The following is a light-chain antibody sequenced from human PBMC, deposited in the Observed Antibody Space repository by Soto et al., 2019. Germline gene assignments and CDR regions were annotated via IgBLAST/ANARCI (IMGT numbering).Light chain of an antibody. V-gene: IGLV1-40*01. J-gene: IGLJ1*01. CDR3: QSYDNSLSGPV. Sequence: QSVLTQPPSVSGAPGQGVTISCTGSSSNIGAGYDAHWYQQLPGKVPKLLIYGDTNRPSGVPDRFSGSKSGTSASLAITGLQPEDEADYYCQSYDNSLSGPVFGPGTKVTVL. CDR1: SSNIGAGYD. CDR2: GDT.